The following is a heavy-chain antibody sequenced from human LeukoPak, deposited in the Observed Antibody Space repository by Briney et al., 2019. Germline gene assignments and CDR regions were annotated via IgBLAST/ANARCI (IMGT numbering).Heavy chain of an antibody. CDR3: ARDSGSYLYFDY. J-gene: IGHJ4*02. CDR2: IIPIFGTA. Sequence: SVKVSCKASGGTFSSYAISWVRQAPGRRLEWMGGIIPIFGTANYAQKFQGRVTITTDESTSTAYMELSSLRSEDTAVYYCARDSGSYLYFDYWGQGTLVTVSS. D-gene: IGHD1-26*01. V-gene: IGHV1-69*05. CDR1: GGTFSSYA.